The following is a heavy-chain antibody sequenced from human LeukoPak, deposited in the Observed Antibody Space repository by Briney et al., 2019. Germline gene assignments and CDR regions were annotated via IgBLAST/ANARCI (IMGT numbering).Heavy chain of an antibody. CDR2: ISGSGGST. J-gene: IGHJ4*02. D-gene: IGHD6-6*01. V-gene: IGHV3-23*01. CDR3: ASFRSSIAAHDY. Sequence: GGSLRLSCGASGFTFSSYAMSWVLQAPGKGPEWVSGISGSGGSTYYADSVKGRFTISRDNSKNTLYLQMNSLRAEDTAVYYCASFRSSIAAHDYWGQGTPVTVSS. CDR1: GFTFSSYA.